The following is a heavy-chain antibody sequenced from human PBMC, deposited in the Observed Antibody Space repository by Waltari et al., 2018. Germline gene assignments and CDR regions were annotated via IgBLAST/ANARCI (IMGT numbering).Heavy chain of an antibody. CDR1: GFTFDAYA. CDR3: AKYITYYGSGSYVFDY. V-gene: IGHV3-9*01. D-gene: IGHD3-10*01. CDR2: ISWNSGSI. Sequence: EVQLVESGGGLVQPGRSLRVSCAASGFTFDAYAMHWVRQAPGKGLEWVSGISWNSGSIGYADSVKCRFTISRDNAKNSLYLQMNSLRAEDTALYYCAKYITYYGSGSYVFDYWGQGTLVTVSS. J-gene: IGHJ4*02.